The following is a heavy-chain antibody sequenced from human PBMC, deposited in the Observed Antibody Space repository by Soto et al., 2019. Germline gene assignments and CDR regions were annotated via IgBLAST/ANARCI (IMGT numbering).Heavy chain of an antibody. V-gene: IGHV1-2*04. Sequence: ASVKVSCKASGYTFTGYYMHWVRQAPGQGLEWMGRINPNSGGTNYAQKYQGWVTMTRDTSISTAYMELSRLRSDDTAVYYCARVSYDSSGYYFDYWGQGTLVTVPQ. CDR1: GYTFTGYY. J-gene: IGHJ4*02. CDR2: INPNSGGT. CDR3: ARVSYDSSGYYFDY. D-gene: IGHD3-22*01.